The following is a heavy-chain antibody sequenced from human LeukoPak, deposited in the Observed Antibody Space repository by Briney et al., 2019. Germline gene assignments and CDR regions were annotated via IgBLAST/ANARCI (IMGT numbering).Heavy chain of an antibody. CDR3: AKGLKVVAGSGPVDYYYYMDV. Sequence: GRSLRLSCAASGFTLSSYAMSWVRQAPGKGLEWVSAISDTGNTYHADSVKGRFTISRDSSKNTLFLQMNSLRAEDTAVYFCAKGLKVVAGSGPVDYYYYMDVWGKGTTVTISS. J-gene: IGHJ6*03. D-gene: IGHD6-19*01. CDR1: GFTLSSYA. V-gene: IGHV3-23*01. CDR2: ISDTGNT.